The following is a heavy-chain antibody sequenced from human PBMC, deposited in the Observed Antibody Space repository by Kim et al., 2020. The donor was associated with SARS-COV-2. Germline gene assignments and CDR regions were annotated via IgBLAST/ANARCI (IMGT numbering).Heavy chain of an antibody. CDR2: IKGDGRSK. V-gene: IGHV3-74*01. CDR1: GFTFSRYW. D-gene: IGHD3-16*01. CDR3: ARGGSGSLDY. J-gene: IGHJ4*02. Sequence: GGSLRLSCAASGFTFSRYWMHWVRQAPGKGLVWVSHIKGDGRSKSYADSVKGRVTISRDNAKNTLYLQMNSLRAEDTAVYYCARGGSGSLDYWGQGTLVTVSS.